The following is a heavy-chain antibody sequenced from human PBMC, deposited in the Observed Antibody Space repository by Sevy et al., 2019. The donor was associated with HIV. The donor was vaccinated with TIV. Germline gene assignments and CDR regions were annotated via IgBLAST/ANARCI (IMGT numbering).Heavy chain of an antibody. Sequence: GGSLRLSCAASGFTFSSYAMTWVRQTPGKGLEWVSIIGASGSDTYYPASVKGRFTISRDNSKNTLYLQMTSLRVEDTAVYYCVRGGKCFSGGCYYDSWGLGTLVTVSS. CDR2: IGASGSDT. CDR1: GFTFSSYA. CDR3: VRGGKCFSGGCYYDS. V-gene: IGHV3-23*01. J-gene: IGHJ4*02. D-gene: IGHD2-15*01.